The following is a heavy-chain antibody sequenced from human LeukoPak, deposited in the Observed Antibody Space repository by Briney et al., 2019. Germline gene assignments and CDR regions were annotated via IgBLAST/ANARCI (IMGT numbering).Heavy chain of an antibody. CDR3: AKCMSGSGVCLNFDS. V-gene: IGHV3-23*01. D-gene: IGHD2-21*02. CDR1: GFTFITYA. J-gene: IGHJ4*02. Sequence: GGSLRLSCEASGFTFITYAMSWVRQAPGKGLQWASGISGTDSGTYYTDSVKGRFTISRDNSKNTVYLQIDSLRAEDTAAYYCAKCMSGSGVCLNFDSWGQGILVTVSS. CDR2: ISGTDSGT.